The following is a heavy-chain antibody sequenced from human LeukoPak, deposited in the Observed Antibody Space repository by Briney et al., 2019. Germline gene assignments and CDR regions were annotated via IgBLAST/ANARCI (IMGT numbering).Heavy chain of an antibody. CDR3: ARMIFDTAMED. CDR2: IYSGGSA. Sequence: GGSLRLSCAASGFTVSSNYMSWVRQAPGKGLERVSVIYSGGSAYYADSVKGRFTISRDNSKNTLYLQMNSLRAEDTAVYYCARMIFDTAMEDWGQGTLVTVSS. CDR1: GFTVSSNY. J-gene: IGHJ4*02. D-gene: IGHD5-18*01. V-gene: IGHV3-66*02.